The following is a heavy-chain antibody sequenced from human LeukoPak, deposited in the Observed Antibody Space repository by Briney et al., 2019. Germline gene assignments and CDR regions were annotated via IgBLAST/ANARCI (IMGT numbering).Heavy chain of an antibody. V-gene: IGHV1-2*02. CDR2: INPNRGGT. D-gene: IGHD3-22*01. J-gene: IGHJ4*02. Sequence: ASVKVSCKACGYTFTGYYMHWVRQAPGQGLEWMGWINPNRGGTNYAQKFQGRVTMTRDTSISTAYMELSRLRSDDTAVYYCARAGDYCDSSGYPYWGQGTLVTVSS. CDR3: ARAGDYCDSSGYPY. CDR1: GYTFTGYY.